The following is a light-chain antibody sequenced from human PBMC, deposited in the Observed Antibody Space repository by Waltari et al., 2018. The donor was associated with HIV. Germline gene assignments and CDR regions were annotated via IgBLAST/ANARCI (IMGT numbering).Light chain of an antibody. CDR1: SRDVGGYKY. V-gene: IGLV2-14*01. Sequence: QSALTQPASVSGSPGQSINISCTGTSRDVGGYKYISWYQPHTGKGPTLLIYGVNNRPSGVSDRCSGSKSDNTASLTISGLQAEDEADYYCNSYTRAGSRVFGGGTKLTVL. CDR3: NSYTRAGSRV. J-gene: IGLJ3*02. CDR2: GVN.